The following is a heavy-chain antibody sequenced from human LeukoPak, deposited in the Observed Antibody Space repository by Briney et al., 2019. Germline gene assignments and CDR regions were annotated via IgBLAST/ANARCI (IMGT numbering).Heavy chain of an antibody. CDR1: GFTFSTYG. J-gene: IGHJ4*02. V-gene: IGHV3-30*03. CDR3: ARDLSPVVRASPMGY. CDR2: ITYDGYYK. Sequence: GRSLRLSCAASGFTFSTYGMHWVRQAPGKGLEWVALITYDGYYKYYSDSVKGRFTISSDTSKNTLSLQMNSLRAEDTAAYYCARDLSPVVRASPMGYWGQGTPVTVSS. D-gene: IGHD3-10*01.